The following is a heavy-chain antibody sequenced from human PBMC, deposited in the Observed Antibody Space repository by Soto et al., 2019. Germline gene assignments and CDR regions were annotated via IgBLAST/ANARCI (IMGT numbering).Heavy chain of an antibody. D-gene: IGHD5-18*01. CDR1: GFTFSSYA. CDR2: ISGSGGST. J-gene: IGHJ4*02. CDR3: AKENRYSYGYPPFDY. Sequence: GSLRLSCAASGFTFSSYAMSRVRQAPGKGLEWVSAISGSGGSTYYADSVKGRFTISRDNSKNTLYLQMNSLRAEDTAVYYCAKENRYSYGYPPFDYWGQGTLVTVSS. V-gene: IGHV3-23*01.